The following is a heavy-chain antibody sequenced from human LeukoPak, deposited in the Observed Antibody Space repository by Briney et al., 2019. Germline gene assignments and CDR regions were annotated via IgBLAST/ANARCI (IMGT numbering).Heavy chain of an antibody. CDR3: AASVVSAPKGDYYYYMDV. D-gene: IGHD2-2*01. CDR2: IIPIFGTA. J-gene: IGHJ6*03. V-gene: IGHV1-69*13. CDR1: GGTFSSYA. Sequence: GASVKVSCKASGGTFSSYAISWVRQAPGQGLEWMGGIIPIFGTANYAQKFQGRVTITADESTSTAYMELSSLRSEDTAVYYCAASVVSAPKGDYYYYMDVWGKGTKVTVSS.